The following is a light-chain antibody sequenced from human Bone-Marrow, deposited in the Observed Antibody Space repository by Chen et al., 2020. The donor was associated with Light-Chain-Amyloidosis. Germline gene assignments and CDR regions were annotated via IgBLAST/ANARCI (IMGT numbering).Light chain of an antibody. V-gene: IGLV6-57*01. CDR3: QSYQGSSQGV. J-gene: IGLJ3*02. Sequence: NFMLTQPHSVSESPGKTVIISCTRSSGSIAPNYVQWCQQRPGSSPTTVIYEDEQRPSGVPDRFSGSIDRSSNSASLTISGLKTEEEADYYCQSYQGSSQGVFGGGTKLTVL. CDR2: EDE. CDR1: SGSIAPNY.